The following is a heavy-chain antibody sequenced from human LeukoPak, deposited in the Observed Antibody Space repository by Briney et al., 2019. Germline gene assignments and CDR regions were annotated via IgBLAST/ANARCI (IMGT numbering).Heavy chain of an antibody. J-gene: IGHJ2*01. V-gene: IGHV1-69*06. D-gene: IGHD6-6*01. CDR1: GGTFSSYA. CDR3: ARDDGYSSSYWYFDL. CDR2: IIPVIGTA. Sequence: ASVKASCKASGGTFSSYAINWVRQAPGRGLEWLGRIIPVIGTAHYAQKFQGRVTIIADKSTTIAYMDLNSLTSEDTAVYYCARDDGYSSSYWYFDLWGRGTLVTVSS.